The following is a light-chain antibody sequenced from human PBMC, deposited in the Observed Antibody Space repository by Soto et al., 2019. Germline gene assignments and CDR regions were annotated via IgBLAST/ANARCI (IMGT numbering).Light chain of an antibody. CDR1: QSVSSY. V-gene: IGKV3-11*01. CDR3: QQRRNWLT. Sequence: EIVLTQSPATLSLSPGERATLSCRASQSVSSYLAWYQQKPGQAPRLLIYDASNRATGIPARFSGSGSGTDFTLTISSLEPEEFAVYYCQQRRNWLTFGGGTKVEIK. CDR2: DAS. J-gene: IGKJ4*01.